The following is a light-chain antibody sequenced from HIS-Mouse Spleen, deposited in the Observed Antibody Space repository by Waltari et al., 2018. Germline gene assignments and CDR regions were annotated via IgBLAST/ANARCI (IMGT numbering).Light chain of an antibody. CDR1: QSISSY. CDR2: AAS. V-gene: IGKV1-39*01. Sequence: DIQMTQSPSSLSASVGDRVTITCRASQSISSYLNWDQPKPGKAPKLLIYAASSLQSGVPSRFSGSGSGTDFTLTISSLQPEDFATYYCQQSYSTPYTFGQGTKLEIK. CDR3: QQSYSTPYT. J-gene: IGKJ2*01.